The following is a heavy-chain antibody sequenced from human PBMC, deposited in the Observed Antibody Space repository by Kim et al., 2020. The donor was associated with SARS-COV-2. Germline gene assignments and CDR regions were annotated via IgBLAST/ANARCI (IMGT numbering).Heavy chain of an antibody. CDR3: ASGQAVAGRKLFGY. D-gene: IGHD6-19*01. V-gene: IGHV4-39*07. J-gene: IGHJ4*02. CDR2: IYYSGST. Sequence: SETLSLTCTVSGGSISSSSYYWGWIRQPPGKGLEWIGSIYYSGSTYYNPSLKSRVTISVDTSKNQFSLKLSSVTAADTAVYYCASGQAVAGRKLFGYWGQGTLVTVSS. CDR1: GGSISSSSYY.